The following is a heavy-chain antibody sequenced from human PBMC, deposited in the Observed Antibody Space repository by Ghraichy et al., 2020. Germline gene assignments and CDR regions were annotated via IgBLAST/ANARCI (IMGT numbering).Heavy chain of an antibody. V-gene: IGHV1-69*13. CDR3: ARVMVRGVTGSFAPYYYYGMDV. CDR1: GGTFSSYA. J-gene: IGHJ6*02. D-gene: IGHD3-10*01. Sequence: SVKVSCKASGGTFSSYAISWVRQAPGQGLEWMGGIIPIFGTANYAQKFQGRVTITADESTSTAYMELSSLRSEDTAVYYCARVMVRGVTGSFAPYYYYGMDVWGQGTTVTVSS. CDR2: IIPIFGTA.